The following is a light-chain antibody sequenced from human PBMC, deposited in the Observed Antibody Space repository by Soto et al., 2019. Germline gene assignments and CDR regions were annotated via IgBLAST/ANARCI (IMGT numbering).Light chain of an antibody. CDR2: DVS. V-gene: IGLV2-14*03. CDR1: SSDVGGYNY. J-gene: IGLJ2*01. Sequence: QSALTQPASVSGSPGQSITISCTGTSSDVGGYNYVSWYQQHPGKAPKLMIYDVSDRPSGVSNRFSVSKSGNTASLTISGLQAEDEADYYCSSYPSSSTLVFGGGTKLTVL. CDR3: SSYPSSSTLV.